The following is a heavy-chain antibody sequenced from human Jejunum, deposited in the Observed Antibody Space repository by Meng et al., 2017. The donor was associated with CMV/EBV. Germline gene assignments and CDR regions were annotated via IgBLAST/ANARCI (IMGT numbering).Heavy chain of an antibody. CDR2: VNSGDGSI. Sequence: CKASGYFFTNHALHWVRQAPGQRLEWMGWVNSGDGSIKYSQKFQGRVTIARDTSASTAYMELGSLTSEDTAVYYCARERYSFGYFDYWGQGTLVTVSS. J-gene: IGHJ4*02. D-gene: IGHD5-18*01. CDR3: ARERYSFGYFDY. V-gene: IGHV1-3*01. CDR1: GYFFTNHA.